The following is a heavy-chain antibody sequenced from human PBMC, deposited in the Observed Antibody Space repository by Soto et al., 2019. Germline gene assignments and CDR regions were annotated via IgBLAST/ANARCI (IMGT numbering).Heavy chain of an antibody. CDR3: TPDFGGSFTYYYYGMDV. Sequence: EVQLVESGGGLVKPGGSLRLSCAASGFTFSNAWMNWVRQAPGKGLEWVGRIKSKTDGGTTDYAAPVKGRFTISRDDSKNTLYLQMNSLKTEDTAVYYCTPDFGGSFTYYYYGMDVWGQGTTVTVSS. J-gene: IGHJ6*02. D-gene: IGHD2-15*01. CDR2: IKSKTDGGTT. CDR1: GFTFSNAW. V-gene: IGHV3-15*07.